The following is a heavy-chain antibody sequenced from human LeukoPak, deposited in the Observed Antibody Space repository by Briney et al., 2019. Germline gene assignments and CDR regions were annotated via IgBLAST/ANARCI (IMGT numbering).Heavy chain of an antibody. D-gene: IGHD3-10*01. CDR3: ARVGFD. V-gene: IGHV3-7*01. Sequence: PGGSLRLSCVASGFTFNNYWMSWVRQAPGKGLEWVANIKKDGSERYYVDSVKGRFTISRDNANNSLYLQMNSLRAEDTAVYYCARVGFDWGQGTLVTVSS. J-gene: IGHJ4*02. CDR2: IKKDGSER. CDR1: GFTFNNYW.